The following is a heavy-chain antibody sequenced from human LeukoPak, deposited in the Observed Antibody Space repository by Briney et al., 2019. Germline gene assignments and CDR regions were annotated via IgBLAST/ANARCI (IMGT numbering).Heavy chain of an antibody. D-gene: IGHD3-22*01. CDR3: ARGGSYYYDSSGLL. CDR2: IYHSGST. J-gene: IGHJ4*02. V-gene: IGHV4-38-2*02. Sequence: SETLSLTCTVSGYSISNDYYWGWIRQSPGKGLEWIGSIYHSGSTYYNPSLKSRVTISVDTSKNQFSLKLSSVTAADTAVYYCARGGSYYYDSSGLLWGQGTLVTVSS. CDR1: GYSISNDYY.